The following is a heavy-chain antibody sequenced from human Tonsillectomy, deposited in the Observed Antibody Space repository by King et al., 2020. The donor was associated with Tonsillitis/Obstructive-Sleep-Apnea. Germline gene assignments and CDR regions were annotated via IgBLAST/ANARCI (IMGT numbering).Heavy chain of an antibody. V-gene: IGHV3-30*18. D-gene: IGHD2-2*01. Sequence: VQLVESGGGVVQPGRSLRLSCAASGFTFSSYGMHWVRQAPGKGLEWVAVISYDGSNKYYADSVKGRFTISRDNSKNTLYLQMNSLRAEDTAVYYCAKDLGYCSSTSCSRGDAFYIWGQGTMVTVSS. CDR1: GFTFSSYG. CDR2: ISYDGSNK. J-gene: IGHJ3*02. CDR3: AKDLGYCSSTSCSRGDAFYI.